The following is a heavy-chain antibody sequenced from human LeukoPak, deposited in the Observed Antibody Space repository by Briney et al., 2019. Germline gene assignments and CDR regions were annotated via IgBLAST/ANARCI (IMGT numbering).Heavy chain of an antibody. J-gene: IGHJ4*02. CDR2: ISYDGSNK. D-gene: IGHD3-10*01. CDR1: GFTFSSYG. V-gene: IGHV3-30*18. CDR3: AKDMVRGAIPGGVDY. Sequence: GGSLRLSCAASGFTFSSYGMHWVRQAPGKGLEWVAVISYDGSNKYYADSVKGRFTISRDNSKNTLYLQMNSLRAEDTAVYYCAKDMVRGAIPGGVDYWGQGTLVTVSS.